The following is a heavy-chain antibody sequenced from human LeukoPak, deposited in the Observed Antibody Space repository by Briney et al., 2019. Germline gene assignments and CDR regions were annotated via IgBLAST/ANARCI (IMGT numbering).Heavy chain of an antibody. CDR3: ASPPYYYDSSGYYLDY. V-gene: IGHV1-69*13. CDR1: GGTFSSYA. Sequence: GASVKVSCKASGGTFSSYAISWVRQAPGQGLEWMGGIIPIFGTANYAQKFQGRVTITADESTSTAYMELSSLRSEDTAVYYRASPPYYYDSSGYYLDYWSQGTLVTVSS. J-gene: IGHJ4*02. CDR2: IIPIFGTA. D-gene: IGHD3-22*01.